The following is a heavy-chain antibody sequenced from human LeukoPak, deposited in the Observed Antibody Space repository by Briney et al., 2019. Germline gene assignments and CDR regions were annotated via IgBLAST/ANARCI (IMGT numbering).Heavy chain of an antibody. CDR1: GGSFSGYY. CDR3: RGDYSTYDAQNWFDP. D-gene: IGHD4-11*01. CDR2: INHSGST. J-gene: IGHJ5*02. V-gene: IGHV4-34*01. Sequence: PSETLSLTCAVYGGSFSGYYWSWIRQPPGNGLEWIGEINHSGSTNYNPSLKSRVTISVDTSKNQFSLKLSSVTAADTAVYYCRGDYSTYDAQNWFDPWGQGTLVTVSS.